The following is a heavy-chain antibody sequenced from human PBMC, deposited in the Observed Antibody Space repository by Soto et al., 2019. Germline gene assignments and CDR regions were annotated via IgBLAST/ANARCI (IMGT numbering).Heavy chain of an antibody. CDR1: GYTXTXXX. Sequence: QVQLVQSGAEVKKPGASVKVSCKASGYTXTXXXXXXXXXXXXXGLEWMGWISAYNGNTNYAQKLQGRVTMTTDTXXXXXXXXXXXXXXXXXXXYXXXXXXXXXCHDYWGQGTLVTVSS. CDR3: XXXXXXXCHDY. J-gene: IGHJ4*02. V-gene: IGHV1-18*01. CDR2: ISAYNGNT.